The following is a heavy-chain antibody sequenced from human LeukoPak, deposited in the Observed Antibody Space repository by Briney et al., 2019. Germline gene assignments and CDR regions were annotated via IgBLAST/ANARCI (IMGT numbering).Heavy chain of an antibody. CDR3: ARRNGYCSSTSRSSDIREDYYYGMDF. D-gene: IGHD2-2*01. V-gene: IGHV5-51*01. CDR1: GYSFTSYW. CDR2: IYPGDSDT. Sequence: GESLKISCKGSGYSFTSYWIGWVRQMPGKGLEWMGIIYPGDSDTRYSPSFQGQVTISADKSISTAYLQWSSLKASDTAMYYCARRNGYCSSTSRSSDIREDYYYGMDFWGQGTTVTVSS. J-gene: IGHJ6*02.